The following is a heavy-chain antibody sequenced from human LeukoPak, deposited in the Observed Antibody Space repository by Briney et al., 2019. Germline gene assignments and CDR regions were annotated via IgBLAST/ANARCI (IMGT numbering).Heavy chain of an antibody. D-gene: IGHD4-11*01. CDR2: ISGSGGST. J-gene: IGHJ4*02. CDR1: GFTFSSYS. V-gene: IGHV3-23*01. CDR3: ARDHCSNFNVPFDY. Sequence: GGSLRLSCAASGFTFSSYSMNWVRQAPGKGLEWVSAISGSGGSTYYADSVRGRFTISRDNSKNTLYLQMNSLRAEDTAVYYCARDHCSNFNVPFDYWGQGTLVTVSS.